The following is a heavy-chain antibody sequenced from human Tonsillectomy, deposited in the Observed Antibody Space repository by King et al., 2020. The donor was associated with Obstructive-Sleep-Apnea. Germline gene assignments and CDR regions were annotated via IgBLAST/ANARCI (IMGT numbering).Heavy chain of an antibody. V-gene: IGHV3-30*04. CDR3: ARDYSGSYGEGYYYYGMDV. CDR1: GFTFSSYA. J-gene: IGHJ6*02. Sequence: VQLVESGGGVVQPGRSLRLSCAASGFTFSSYAMHWGRQAPGKGLEWVAVISYDGSNKYYADSGEGRFTISRDNFKSTLYLQMNSLRAEDTAVYYCARDYSGSYGEGYYYYGMDVWGQGTTVTVSS. D-gene: IGHD1-26*01. CDR2: ISYDGSNK.